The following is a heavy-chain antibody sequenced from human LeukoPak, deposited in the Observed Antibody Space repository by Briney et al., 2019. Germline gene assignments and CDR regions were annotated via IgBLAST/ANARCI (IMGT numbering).Heavy chain of an antibody. J-gene: IGHJ4*02. CDR1: GFTFSSYW. Sequence: PGGSLRLSCAASGFTFSSYWMHWVRQAPGKGLVWVSRINSDGSSTSYADSVKGRFTISRDNAKNTLYLQMNSLRAEDTAVYYCARGPDYYDSSGYYPVWGQGTLVTVSS. D-gene: IGHD3-22*01. V-gene: IGHV3-74*01. CDR2: INSDGSST. CDR3: ARGPDYYDSSGYYPV.